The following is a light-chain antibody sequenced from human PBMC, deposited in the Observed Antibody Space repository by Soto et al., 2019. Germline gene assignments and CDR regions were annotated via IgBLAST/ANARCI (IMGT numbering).Light chain of an antibody. J-gene: IGLJ2*01. CDR1: SSDVGSYDY. V-gene: IGLV2-14*01. CDR3: SSYTTTSALGVV. Sequence: QSALTQPASVSGSPGQSITLSCAGTSSDVGSYDYVCWYQQHPGKAPKLMIYGVTNRPSGVSSRFSGSKSGNTASLTISGLQAEDEADYYCSSYTTTSALGVVFGGGTKLTVL. CDR2: GVT.